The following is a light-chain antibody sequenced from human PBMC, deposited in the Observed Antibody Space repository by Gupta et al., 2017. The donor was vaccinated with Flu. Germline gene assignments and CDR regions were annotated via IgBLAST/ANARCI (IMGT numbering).Light chain of an antibody. V-gene: IGKV2-30*01. CDR1: QSLVYSDGNTV. J-gene: IGKJ1*01. Sequence: DVVMIQSPLSLPVTLGQTASISCRSSQSLVYSDGNTVLHWFQQRPGQAPRRLIYLVSHRESGVPDRFSGSGSGTEFTLKISRVEAEDVGIYFCMQGAHWPWAFGQGTKVEI. CDR2: LVS. CDR3: MQGAHWPWA.